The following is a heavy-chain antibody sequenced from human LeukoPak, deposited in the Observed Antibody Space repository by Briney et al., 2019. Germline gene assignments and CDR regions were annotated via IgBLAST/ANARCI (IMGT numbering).Heavy chain of an antibody. D-gene: IGHD3-16*01. J-gene: IGHJ6*03. CDR2: IYYSGST. V-gene: IGHV4-39*07. CDR3: ARETSQKGAHYMDV. Sequence: LSLTCTVSGGSISSSSYYWGWIRQPPGKGLEWIGSIYYSGSTYYNPSLKSRVTISVDTSKNQFSLKLSSVTAADTAVYYCARETSQKGAHYMDVWGKGTTVTISS. CDR1: GGSISSSSYY.